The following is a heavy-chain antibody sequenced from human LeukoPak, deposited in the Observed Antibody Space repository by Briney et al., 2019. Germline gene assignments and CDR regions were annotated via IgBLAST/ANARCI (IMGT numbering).Heavy chain of an antibody. CDR3: ARHSSSWEYYFDY. CDR1: GGSISSSSYY. J-gene: IGHJ4*02. CDR2: IYYSGST. D-gene: IGHD6-13*01. Sequence: SETLSLTCTVSGGSISSSSYYWGWIRQPPGKGLEWIGSIYYSGSTYYNPSLKSRVTISVDTSKNQFSLKLSSVTAADTAVYYCARHSSSWEYYFDYWGQGTLVTVSS. V-gene: IGHV4-39*01.